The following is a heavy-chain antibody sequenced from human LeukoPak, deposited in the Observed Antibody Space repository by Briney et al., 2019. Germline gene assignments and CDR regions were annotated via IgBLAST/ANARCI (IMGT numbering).Heavy chain of an antibody. CDR3: AKESKGYPYYFDY. CDR2: ISYDGSNK. V-gene: IGHV3-30*04. Sequence: GGSLRLSCAASGFTFTNFAMHWVRQAPGKGLEWVAVISYDGSNKYYADSVKGRFTISRDNSKNTLYLQMNSLRAEDTAVYYCAKESKGYPYYFDYWGQGTLVTVSS. D-gene: IGHD6-13*01. CDR1: GFTFTNFA. J-gene: IGHJ4*02.